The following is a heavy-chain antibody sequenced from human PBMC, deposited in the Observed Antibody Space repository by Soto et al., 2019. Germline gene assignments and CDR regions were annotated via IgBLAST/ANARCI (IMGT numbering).Heavy chain of an antibody. D-gene: IGHD3-16*02. CDR1: GGTFSSYA. J-gene: IGHJ4*02. V-gene: IGHV1-69*12. Sequence: QVQLVQSGAEVKEPGSSVKVSCKASGGTFSSYAISWVRQAPGQGLEWMEGIIPIFGTANYAQKFQGRVTITADESTSTPYMELSSLRSEDTAVYYCARDRMITFGGVIVRPLDYWGQGTLVTVSS. CDR2: IIPIFGTA. CDR3: ARDRMITFGGVIVRPLDY.